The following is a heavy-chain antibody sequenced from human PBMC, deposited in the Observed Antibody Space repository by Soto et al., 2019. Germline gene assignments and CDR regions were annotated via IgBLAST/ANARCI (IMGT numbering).Heavy chain of an antibody. D-gene: IGHD3-22*01. J-gene: IGHJ5*02. CDR3: ARKDKSGYFNWFDP. CDR2: IFPSDSDT. V-gene: IGHV5-51*01. Sequence: PGESLKISCQGSEDMFSNHWIAWVRQMPGKGLEWMGIIFPSDSDTRYSPSFQGQVTISADRSTSTVFLQWASLKASDTAVYFCARKDKSGYFNWFDPWGQGTLVTVSS. CDR1: EDMFSNHW.